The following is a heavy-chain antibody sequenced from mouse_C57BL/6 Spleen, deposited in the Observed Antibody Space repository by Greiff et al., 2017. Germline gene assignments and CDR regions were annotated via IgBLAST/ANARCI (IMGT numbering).Heavy chain of an antibody. CDR3: TGDGNWFAY. CDR1: GFTFSNYW. CDR2: IRFKSDNYAT. Sequence: ESGGGLVQPGGSMKLSCVASGFTFSNYWMNWVRQSPEKGLEWVAQIRFKSDNYATHYAESVQGRFTISREDSKSSVYLQMNNLRAEDTGSYYCTGDGNWFAYWGQGTLVTVSA. J-gene: IGHJ3*01. V-gene: IGHV6-3*01. D-gene: IGHD2-1*01.